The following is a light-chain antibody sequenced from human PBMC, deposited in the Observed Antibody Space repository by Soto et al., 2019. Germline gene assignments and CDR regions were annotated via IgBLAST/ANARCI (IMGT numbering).Light chain of an antibody. CDR3: QQYESTPPT. J-gene: IGKJ2*01. CDR2: WAS. Sequence: DIAMTQSPDSLAVSLGERATINCKSSQSVLYSSNNKNYLAWYQQRPGQPPKLLIYWASTRESGVPDRFSGSGSGTDFTLTITSLQAEDVAVYYCQQYESTPPTFGQGTKLEMK. V-gene: IGKV4-1*01. CDR1: QSVLYSSNNKNY.